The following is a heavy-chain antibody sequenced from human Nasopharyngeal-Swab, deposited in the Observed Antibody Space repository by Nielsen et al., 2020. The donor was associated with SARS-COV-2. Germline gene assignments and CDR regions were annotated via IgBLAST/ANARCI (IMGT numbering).Heavy chain of an antibody. CDR1: GFTFRSYA. V-gene: IGHV3-30*04. J-gene: IGHJ6*02. CDR2: ISYDGSDQ. Sequence: GESLKISCAASGFTFRSYAMYWVRQAPGKGLEWVAVISYDGSDQYYADSVKGRFTISRDNSKNTLYLQMNSLRAEDTAVYYCARMNYYFYYGMDVWGQGTTVTVSS. CDR3: ARMNYYFYYGMDV.